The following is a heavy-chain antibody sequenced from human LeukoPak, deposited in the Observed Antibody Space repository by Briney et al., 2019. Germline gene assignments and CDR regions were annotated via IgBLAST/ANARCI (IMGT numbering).Heavy chain of an antibody. CDR2: ISAYNGNT. D-gene: IGHD1-26*01. CDR1: GYTFTSYG. J-gene: IGHJ5*02. CDR3: ATEYGDSGSYPFPYNWFDP. V-gene: IGHV1-18*01. Sequence: GASVKVSCKASGYTFTSYGISWVRQAPGQGLEWMGWISAYNGNTNYAQKLQGRVTMTTDTSTSTAYMELRSLRSEDTAVYYCATEYGDSGSYPFPYNWFDPWGQGTLVTVSS.